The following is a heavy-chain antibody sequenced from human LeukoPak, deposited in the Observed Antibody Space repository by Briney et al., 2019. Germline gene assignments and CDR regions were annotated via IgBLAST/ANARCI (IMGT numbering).Heavy chain of an antibody. V-gene: IGHV4-39*02. CDR1: GGSISSISSNNYH. Sequence: SETLSLTCTVSGGSISSISSNNYHWGWIRQPPGKGPEWIGSIYYSGSTYYNPSLKSRVTISVDTSKNQFSLKLSSVTAADTALYYCAREMGVVTAHGIDVWGQGTTVTVSS. CDR2: IYYSGST. J-gene: IGHJ6*02. CDR3: AREMGVVTAHGIDV. D-gene: IGHD4-23*01.